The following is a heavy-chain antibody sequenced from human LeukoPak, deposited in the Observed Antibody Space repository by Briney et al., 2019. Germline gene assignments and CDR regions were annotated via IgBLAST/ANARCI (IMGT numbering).Heavy chain of an antibody. D-gene: IGHD6-19*01. V-gene: IGHV4-39*07. CDR2: IYYSGST. Sequence: PSETLSLTCTVSGGSISGSSYYWGWIRQPPGKGLEWIGSIYYSGSTYYNPSLKSRVTISVDTSKNQFSLKLSSVTAADTAVYYCASTQYSSGWYTFDYWGQGTLVTVSS. CDR1: GGSISGSSYY. CDR3: ASTQYSSGWYTFDY. J-gene: IGHJ4*02.